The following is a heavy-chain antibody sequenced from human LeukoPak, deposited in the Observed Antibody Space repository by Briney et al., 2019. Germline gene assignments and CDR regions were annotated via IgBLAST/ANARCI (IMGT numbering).Heavy chain of an antibody. CDR2: IRGSGGST. J-gene: IGHJ6*02. D-gene: IGHD4-17*01. V-gene: IGHV3-23*01. CDR1: GFTFSSYS. CDR3: AKDMDYGDSHYGMDV. Sequence: GGSLRVYCAASGFTFSSYSMNWVRQAPGKGLEWVSAIRGSGGSTYYADSVKGRFTISRDNSKNTLYLQMNSLRAEDTAVYYCAKDMDYGDSHYGMDVWGQGTTVTVSS.